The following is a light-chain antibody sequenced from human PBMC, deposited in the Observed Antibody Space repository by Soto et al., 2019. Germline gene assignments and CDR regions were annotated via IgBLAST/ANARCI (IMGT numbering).Light chain of an antibody. CDR3: QQYGNSPLYS. Sequence: EIVLTQSPGTLSLSPGERVTLSCRASQSVDSAYLAWYQQRPGQPPRLLIYGTSNRATGIPNRFGGSGSGTDFTLTISRLEVEDFAVYYCQQYGNSPLYSFGQGTKLEIK. CDR1: QSVDSAY. V-gene: IGKV3-20*01. CDR2: GTS. J-gene: IGKJ2*03.